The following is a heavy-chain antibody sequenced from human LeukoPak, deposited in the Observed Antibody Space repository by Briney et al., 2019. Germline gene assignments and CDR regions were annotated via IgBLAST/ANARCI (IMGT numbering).Heavy chain of an antibody. CDR1: GFTFSSYS. V-gene: IGHV3-48*01. CDR2: ISSSSSTI. Sequence: HPGGSLRLSCAASGFTFSSYSMNWVRQAPGKGLEWVSYISSSSSTIYYADSVKGRFTISRDNAKNSLYLQMNSLRAEDTAVYYCARDFHLLQQWRYAPADYYYGMDVWGQGTTVTVSS. CDR3: ARDFHLLQQWRYAPADYYYGMDV. D-gene: IGHD6-19*01. J-gene: IGHJ6*02.